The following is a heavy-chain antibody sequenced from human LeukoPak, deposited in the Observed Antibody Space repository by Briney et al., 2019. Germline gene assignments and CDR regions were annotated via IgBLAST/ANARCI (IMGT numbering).Heavy chain of an antibody. D-gene: IGHD5-18*01. CDR1: GFTFSSYW. V-gene: IGHV3-7*01. Sequence: GGSLRLSCAASGFTFSSYWMSWVRQAPGKGLEWVANIKQDGSEKYYVDSVKGRFTISRDNVKNSLYLQMNSLRAEDTAVYYCARLARGYSYGRKYYYYGMDVWGQGTTVTVSS. CDR3: ARLARGYSYGRKYYYYGMDV. CDR2: IKQDGSEK. J-gene: IGHJ6*02.